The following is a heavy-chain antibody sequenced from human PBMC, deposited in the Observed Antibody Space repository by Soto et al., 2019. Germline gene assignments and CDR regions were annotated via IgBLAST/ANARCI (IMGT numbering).Heavy chain of an antibody. CDR2: IYYSGST. Sequence: SETLSLTCTVSGGSISSSSYYWGWIRQSPGKGLEWIGSIYYSGSTYYNPSLKSRVTISVDTSKNQFSLKLGSVTAADTAVYYCARHLFYSGYDPNWFDPWGQGTLVTVSS. V-gene: IGHV4-39*01. D-gene: IGHD5-12*01. CDR3: ARHLFYSGYDPNWFDP. CDR1: GGSISSSSYY. J-gene: IGHJ5*02.